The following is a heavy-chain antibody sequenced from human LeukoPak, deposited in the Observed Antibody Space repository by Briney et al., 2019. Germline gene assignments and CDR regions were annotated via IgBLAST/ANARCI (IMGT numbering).Heavy chain of an antibody. CDR3: GRRPAVDGPIDN. CDR2: IYSSRTT. Sequence: SETLSLTCVVSGGSLHRSFWTCVRQPPGKGLEWIGRIYSSRTTDYSPSLKSRLTISIDTSKNQFSLRLASVTAADTAVYCGRRPAVDGPIDNWGQGILVAVSS. D-gene: IGHD3/OR15-3a*01. V-gene: IGHV4-59*01. J-gene: IGHJ4*02. CDR1: GGSLHRSF.